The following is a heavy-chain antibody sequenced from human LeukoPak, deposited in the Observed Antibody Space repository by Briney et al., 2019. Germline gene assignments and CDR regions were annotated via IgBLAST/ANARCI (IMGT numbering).Heavy chain of an antibody. D-gene: IGHD2-2*02. V-gene: IGHV3-23*01. CDR3: AKDKYQLLYKVTDAFDI. Sequence: GGSLRLSCAASGFTFSSYAMSWVRQAPGKGLEWVSAISGSGGSTYYADSVKGRFTISRDNSKSTLYLQMNSLRAEDTAVYYCAKDKYQLLYKVTDAFDIWGQGTMVTVSS. CDR2: ISGSGGST. J-gene: IGHJ3*02. CDR1: GFTFSSYA.